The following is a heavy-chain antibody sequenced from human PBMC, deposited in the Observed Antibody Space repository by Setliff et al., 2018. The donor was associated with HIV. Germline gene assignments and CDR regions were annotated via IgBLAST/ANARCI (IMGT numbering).Heavy chain of an antibody. CDR2: IYATGST. CDR3: ARGTSAASYWHFDL. CDR1: DGSVSNQY. J-gene: IGHJ2*01. V-gene: IGHV4-4*07. Sequence: SETLSLTCIVSDGSVSNQYWSWIRQTAGKGLEWIGRIYATGSTNYNPSLKSRVTMSVDTSKNQFFLTLNSLTASDTAIYYCARGTSAASYWHFDLWGRGIMSPSPQ. D-gene: IGHD3-16*01.